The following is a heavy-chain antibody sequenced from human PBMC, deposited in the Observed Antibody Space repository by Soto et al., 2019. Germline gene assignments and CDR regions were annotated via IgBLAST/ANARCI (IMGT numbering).Heavy chain of an antibody. CDR3: ARAIAAAGSY. Sequence: GGSLRLSCAASGFTFSNYWMTWVRQAPGKGLEWVANINHDESKKYYVDSVRGRFTISRDNAKNSVYLQMKSLRAEDTAVYYCARAIAAAGSYWGQGTPVTVSS. J-gene: IGHJ4*02. V-gene: IGHV3-7*01. CDR2: INHDESKK. CDR1: GFTFSNYW. D-gene: IGHD6-13*01.